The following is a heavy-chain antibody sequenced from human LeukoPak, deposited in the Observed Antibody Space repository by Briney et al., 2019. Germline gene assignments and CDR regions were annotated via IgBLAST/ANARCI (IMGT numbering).Heavy chain of an antibody. CDR3: ARLRDLWSGYDAFDI. Sequence: KPGESLKISCKGSGYRFTSYWIGWVRQMPGKGLEWMGIIYPGDSDTRYSPSFQGQVTISQDKSISTAYLQWSSLKASDTAMYYCARLRDLWSGYDAFDIWGQGTMVTVSS. V-gene: IGHV5-51*01. CDR1: GYRFTSYW. CDR2: IYPGDSDT. J-gene: IGHJ3*02. D-gene: IGHD3-3*01.